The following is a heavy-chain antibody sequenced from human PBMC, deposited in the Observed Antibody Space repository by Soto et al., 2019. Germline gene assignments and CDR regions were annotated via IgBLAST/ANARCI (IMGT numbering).Heavy chain of an antibody. CDR2: IYPGDSDT. CDR1: GYSFTSYW. Sequence: SLKISCKGSGYSFTSYWIGWVRQMPGKGLEWMGIIYPGDSDTRYSPSFQGQVTISADKSISTAYLQWSSLKASDTAMYYCARRPHSGSYYKYYSGMDVWGQGTTVTVSS. V-gene: IGHV5-51*01. CDR3: ARRPHSGSYYKYYSGMDV. D-gene: IGHD1-26*01. J-gene: IGHJ6*02.